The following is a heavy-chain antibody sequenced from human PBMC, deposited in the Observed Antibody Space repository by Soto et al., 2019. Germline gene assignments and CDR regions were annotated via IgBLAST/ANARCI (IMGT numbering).Heavy chain of an antibody. CDR2: ISYSGYT. CDR3: ARGPTPSWSSYRFSYFDS. Sequence: ALSLACAVSGGSISSASYYGSWIRQRPGEGLEWIGFISYSGYTFQNPSLKSRLLLSVATSKNQFSLELSFVTAADTAVYYCARGPTPSWSSYRFSYFDSWGPGRPVTVYS. CDR1: GGSISSASYY. D-gene: IGHD3-16*02. V-gene: IGHV4-31*11. J-gene: IGHJ4*01.